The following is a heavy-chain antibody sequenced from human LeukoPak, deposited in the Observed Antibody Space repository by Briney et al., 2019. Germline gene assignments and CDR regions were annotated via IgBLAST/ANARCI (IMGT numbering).Heavy chain of an antibody. D-gene: IGHD6-19*01. J-gene: IGHJ4*02. Sequence: GGSLRLSCAASGFTFTDYRMNWVRQAPGKGLEWVSSISSSSSYIYYADSVKGRFTISRDNGKNSLYLQMNSLRAEDTAVYYCASQYSSGWVIDYWGQGTLVTVSS. CDR2: ISSSSSYI. CDR1: GFTFTDYR. V-gene: IGHV3-21*01. CDR3: ASQYSSGWVIDY.